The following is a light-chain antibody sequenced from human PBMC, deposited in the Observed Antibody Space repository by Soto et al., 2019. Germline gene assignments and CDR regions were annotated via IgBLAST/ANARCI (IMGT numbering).Light chain of an antibody. CDR1: QSISSY. J-gene: IGKJ1*01. CDR3: QHYNSYSEA. V-gene: IGKV1-39*01. Sequence: DIQMTQSPSSLSASVGDRVTITCRASQSISSYLNWYQQKPGKAPKLLIYAASSLQSGVPSRFSGSGSATEFILTISSLQPDDFATYYCQHYNSYSEAFGQGTKVDIK. CDR2: AAS.